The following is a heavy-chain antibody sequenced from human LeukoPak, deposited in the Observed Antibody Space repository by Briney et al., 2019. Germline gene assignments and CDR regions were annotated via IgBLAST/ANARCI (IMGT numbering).Heavy chain of an antibody. J-gene: IGHJ4*02. V-gene: IGHV3-7*02. Sequence: PGGSLRLSCAASGLTFSNAWMSWVRQAPGKGLEWVANIREDGSEKYYVDSVKGRFTISRDNDKNALYLQLNSLRVADTAVYYCARRRIYLWSPHFDFWGQGVLVTVSS. CDR2: IREDGSEK. D-gene: IGHD3-10*01. CDR3: ARRRIYLWSPHFDF. CDR1: GLTFSNAW.